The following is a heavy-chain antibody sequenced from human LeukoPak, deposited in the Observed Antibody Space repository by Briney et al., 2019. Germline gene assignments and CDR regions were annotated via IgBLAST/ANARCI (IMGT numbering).Heavy chain of an antibody. V-gene: IGHV1-24*01. CDR1: GYTLTELS. J-gene: IGHJ4*02. CDR3: ATDSGDYVRAFDY. CDR2: FDPEDGET. Sequence: ASVKVSCKVSGYTLTELSMHWVRQAPGKGLEWMGGFDPEDGETIYAQKFQGRVTMTEDTSTDTAYMELSSLKSEDTAVYYCATDSGDYVRAFDYWGQGTLVTVSS. D-gene: IGHD4-17*01.